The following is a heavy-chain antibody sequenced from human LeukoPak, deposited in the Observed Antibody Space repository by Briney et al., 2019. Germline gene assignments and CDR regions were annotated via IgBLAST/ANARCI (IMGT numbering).Heavy chain of an antibody. CDR3: AKGPHQQWPPMQY. Sequence: TTSETLSLTCAVYGGSFSGYHWSWIRQPPGKGLDWIGEIHYDGTTNCNPSLKNRVTIAVDMSKSQFSVTLTSVTAADTGVYFCAKGPHQQWPPMQYWGQGSLVTVSS. D-gene: IGHD6-19*01. CDR2: IHYDGTT. J-gene: IGHJ4*02. CDR1: GGSFSGYH. V-gene: IGHV4-34*01.